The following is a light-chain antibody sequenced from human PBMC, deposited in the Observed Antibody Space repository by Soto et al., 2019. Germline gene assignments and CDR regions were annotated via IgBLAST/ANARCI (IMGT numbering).Light chain of an antibody. CDR3: SSYASSSTLV. V-gene: IGLV2-14*01. CDR1: SSDVGGYDY. Sequence: QSALTQPASVSGSPGQSITISCTGTSSDVGGYDYVSWYQQHPDKVPKLMIYDVSSRPSGVSNRFSGSKSGNTASLTISGLQAEDEADYYCSSYASSSTLVFGGGTQLTVL. J-gene: IGLJ2*01. CDR2: DVS.